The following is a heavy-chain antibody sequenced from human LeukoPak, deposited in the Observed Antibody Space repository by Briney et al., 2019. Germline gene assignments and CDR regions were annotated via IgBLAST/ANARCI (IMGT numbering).Heavy chain of an antibody. J-gene: IGHJ4*02. CDR2: ISYDGGNK. V-gene: IGHV3-30*04. Sequence: GGSLRLSCPASGFTFSSYAMHCVRHAPGKGLEWVAVISYDGGNKYYADSVKGRFTISRDNLKKTMYRQMNSVRVEDTGVYYCARGNYYDASGPGWYWGQGTLVTVSS. D-gene: IGHD3-22*01. CDR1: GFTFSSYA. CDR3: ARGNYYDASGPGWY.